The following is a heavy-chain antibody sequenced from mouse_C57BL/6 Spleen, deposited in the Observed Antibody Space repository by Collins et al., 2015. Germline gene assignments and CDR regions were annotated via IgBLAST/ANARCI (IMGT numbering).Heavy chain of an antibody. V-gene: IGHV1-15*01. Sequence: QVQLQQSGAELVRPGASVTLSCKASGYTFTDYEMHWVKQTPVHGLEWIGVIDPETGGTAYNQKFKDKATLTADKSSSTAYMQLSSLTYEDSAVYYCARYDYGSQYYYAMDYWGQGTSVTVSS. J-gene: IGHJ4*01. D-gene: IGHD1-1*01. CDR2: IDPETGGT. CDR3: ARYDYGSQYYYAMDY. CDR1: GYTFTDYE.